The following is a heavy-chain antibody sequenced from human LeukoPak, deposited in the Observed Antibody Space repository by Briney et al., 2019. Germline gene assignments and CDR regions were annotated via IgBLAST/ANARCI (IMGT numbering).Heavy chain of an antibody. D-gene: IGHD3-10*01. V-gene: IGHV4-59*01. Sequence: SETLSLTCTVSGYSISSYYWSWIRQPPGKGLEWIGYIYYSGSTNYNPSLKSRVTISVETSKNQFSLKLKSVTAADTAVYYCARGGYYGSGNDFRFDPWGQGTLVTVSS. J-gene: IGHJ5*02. CDR3: ARGGYYGSGNDFRFDP. CDR1: GYSISSYY. CDR2: IYYSGST.